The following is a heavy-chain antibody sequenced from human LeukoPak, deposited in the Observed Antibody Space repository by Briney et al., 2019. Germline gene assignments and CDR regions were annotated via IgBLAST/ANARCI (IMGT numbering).Heavy chain of an antibody. Sequence: GGSLRLSCIASGFSFSGHWMHWARQLTGKGLVWVSRISPTGSTTSYADSVKGRFTVSRDNAKNTLYLQVNNRRAEDTAVYYCARGPNSNWSGLDFWGQGTLLTVSS. J-gene: IGHJ4*02. CDR2: ISPTGSTT. CDR1: GFSFSGHW. D-gene: IGHD6-6*01. V-gene: IGHV3-74*01. CDR3: ARGPNSNWSGLDF.